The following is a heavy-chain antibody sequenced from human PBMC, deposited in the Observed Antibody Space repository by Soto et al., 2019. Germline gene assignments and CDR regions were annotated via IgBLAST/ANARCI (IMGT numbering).Heavy chain of an antibody. CDR3: ARGGVSTRTFDY. J-gene: IGHJ4*02. CDR1: GYNFAGYW. Sequence: WGSLMISCKGSGYNFAGYWMAWVRQMPGKGLELMGIIYPSDSDTGYRPSFQGQVTISADKSISSAYLQWSSLRASDTAMYYCARGGVSTRTFDYWGQGTPVTVSS. CDR2: IYPSDSDT. D-gene: IGHD3-3*01. V-gene: IGHV5-51*01.